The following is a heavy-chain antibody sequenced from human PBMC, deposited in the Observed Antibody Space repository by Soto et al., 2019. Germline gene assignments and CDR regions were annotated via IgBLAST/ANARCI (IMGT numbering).Heavy chain of an antibody. Sequence: SETLSLTCIVSGGSISPYYWNWIRQFPGKGLEWIAYIYYSGSTYYNPSLTSRVTISLDTAKNQFSLKLTSVTAADTAMYYCARGEGSYFPFDLWGQGTLVTVSS. CDR2: IYYSGST. J-gene: IGHJ4*02. V-gene: IGHV4-59*01. D-gene: IGHD1-26*01. CDR1: GGSISPYY. CDR3: ARGEGSYFPFDL.